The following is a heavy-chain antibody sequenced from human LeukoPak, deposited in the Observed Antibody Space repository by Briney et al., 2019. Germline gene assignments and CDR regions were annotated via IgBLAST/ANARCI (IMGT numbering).Heavy chain of an antibody. Sequence: SETLSLTCAVYGGSFSGYYWSWIRQPPGKGLEWIGEINHSGSTNYNPSLKSRVTISVDTSKNQFPLKLSSVTAADTAVYYCAREEPRGSYVRYYYMDVWGKGTTVTVSS. V-gene: IGHV4-34*01. CDR2: INHSGST. J-gene: IGHJ6*03. CDR1: GGSFSGYY. D-gene: IGHD1-26*01. CDR3: AREEPRGSYVRYYYMDV.